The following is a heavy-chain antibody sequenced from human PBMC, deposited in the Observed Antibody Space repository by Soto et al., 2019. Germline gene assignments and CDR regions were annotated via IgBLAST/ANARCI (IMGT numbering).Heavy chain of an antibody. J-gene: IGHJ5*02. CDR2: IKHRGST. CDR3: ARVPDR. CDR1: GGSFSGYY. D-gene: IGHD2-2*01. Sequence: SETLSLTCAVYGGSFSGYYWSWIRQPPGKGLEWIGEIKHRGSTNYNPSLKSRVTISVDRSKNQFSLKLSSVTAADTAVYYCARVPDRWGQGTLVTVSS. V-gene: IGHV4-34*01.